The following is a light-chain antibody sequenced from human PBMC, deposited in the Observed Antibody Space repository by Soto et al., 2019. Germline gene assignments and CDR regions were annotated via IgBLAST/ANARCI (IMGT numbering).Light chain of an antibody. J-gene: IGKJ2*01. V-gene: IGKV3-15*01. CDR3: PQYNNSPYT. CDR2: GAS. CDR1: QSVSSN. Sequence: EIVMTQSPATLSVSPGERAALSCRASQSVSSNFAWYQQKPGQAPRLLIYGASTRATGIPARFSGSGSGTEFTFTISSPQSEDLSVYYCPQYNNSPYTFGQGTKLEIK.